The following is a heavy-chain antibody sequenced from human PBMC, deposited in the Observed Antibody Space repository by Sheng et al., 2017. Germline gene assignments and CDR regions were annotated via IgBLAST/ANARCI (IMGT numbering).Heavy chain of an antibody. J-gene: IGHJ3*02. Sequence: QVQLVQSGAEVKKPGSSVKVSCKASGGTFSSYAISWVRQAPGQGLEWMGGIIPILGIANYAQKFQGRVTITADKSTSTAYMELSSLRSEDTAVYYCARESPGYCSGGSCYPEAFDIWAKGQWSPSLQ. V-gene: IGHV1-69*04. CDR3: ARESPGYCSGGSCYPEAFDI. CDR2: IIPILGIA. D-gene: IGHD2-15*01. CDR1: GGTFSSYA.